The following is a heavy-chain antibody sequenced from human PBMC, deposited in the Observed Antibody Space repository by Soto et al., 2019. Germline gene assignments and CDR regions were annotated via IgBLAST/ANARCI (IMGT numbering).Heavy chain of an antibody. Sequence: SVKVSCKASGYTFTNYYMHWVRQAPGQGLEWMGIIYPSGGSTRNAQKFQGRVTMTRDTSTSTVYMELSSLRSEDTAVYYCARDFSGPMDYWGRGTLVTVSS. CDR3: ARDFSGPMDY. V-gene: IGHV1-46*01. CDR2: IYPSGGST. D-gene: IGHD3-10*01. CDR1: GYTFTNYY. J-gene: IGHJ4*02.